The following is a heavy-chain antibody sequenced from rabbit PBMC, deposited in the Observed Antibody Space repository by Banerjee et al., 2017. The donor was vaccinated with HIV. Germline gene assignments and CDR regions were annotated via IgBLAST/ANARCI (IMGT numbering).Heavy chain of an antibody. V-gene: IGHV1S45*01. CDR2: IYSSNGNN. J-gene: IGHJ4*01. CDR1: GSDFSSNA. Sequence: QEQLEESGGDLVQPEGSLTLTCKASGSDFSSNAMCWVRQAPGKGLELIACIYSSNGNNVYAIWAKGRFTISKTSSTTVTLQMTSLTAADTATYFCARDLAGVIGWNFGLWGQGTLVTVS. D-gene: IGHD4-1*01. CDR3: ARDLAGVIGWNFGL.